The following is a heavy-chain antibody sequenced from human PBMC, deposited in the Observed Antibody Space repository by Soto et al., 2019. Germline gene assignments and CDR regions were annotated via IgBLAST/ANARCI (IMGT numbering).Heavy chain of an antibody. Sequence: GASVQVTCQASGGTFSSYAISWVRQPPGQGLEWMGGIIPIFGTANYAQKFQGRVTITADKSTSTAYMELSSLRSEDTAVNYCARDREMATIVYYYYGMDVWGQGTTVTVSS. CDR3: ARDREMATIVYYYYGMDV. D-gene: IGHD5-12*01. V-gene: IGHV1-69*06. CDR2: IIPIFGTA. J-gene: IGHJ6*02. CDR1: GGTFSSYA.